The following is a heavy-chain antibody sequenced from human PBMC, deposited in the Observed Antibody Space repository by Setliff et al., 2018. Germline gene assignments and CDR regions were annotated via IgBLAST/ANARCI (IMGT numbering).Heavy chain of an antibody. CDR3: VKDVVGYSSTWPRRDYFDC. J-gene: IGHJ4*02. D-gene: IGHD6-13*01. CDR2: IRYDGSNK. Sequence: AGGSLRLSCAASGFTFSSYGMHWVRQAPGKGLEWVAFIRYDGSNKDYADSVKGRFTISRDNSKNAVYLQMDSLRAEDTAIYYCVKDVVGYSSTWPRRDYFDCWGQGTLVTVSA. CDR1: GFTFSSYG. V-gene: IGHV3-30*02.